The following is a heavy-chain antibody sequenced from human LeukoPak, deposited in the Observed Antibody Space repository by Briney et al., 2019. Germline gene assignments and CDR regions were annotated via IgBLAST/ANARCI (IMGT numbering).Heavy chain of an antibody. CDR2: ISSDGRTT. Sequence: PGGSLRLSCAASGFTFSNYWMTWVRQAPGKGLVWVSRISSDGRTTNYADSVKGRFAISRDNAKNTLYLQMNSLRADDTAVYYCAGTTTTCCNYWGQGTLVTVSS. CDR1: GFTFSNYW. D-gene: IGHD1-1*01. V-gene: IGHV3-74*01. CDR3: AGTTTTCCNY. J-gene: IGHJ4*02.